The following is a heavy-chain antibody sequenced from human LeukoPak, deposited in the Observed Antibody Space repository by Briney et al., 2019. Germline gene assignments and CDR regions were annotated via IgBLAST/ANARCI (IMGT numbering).Heavy chain of an antibody. Sequence: SETLSLTCTVSGGSISSYYWSWIRQPPGKGLEWIGYIYYSGSTNYNPSLKSRVTISVDTSKNQFSLKLSSVTAADTAVYYCARLLGYCSSTSCWEWVNWFDPWGQGTLVTVPS. CDR3: ARLLGYCSSTSCWEWVNWFDP. D-gene: IGHD2-2*01. CDR1: GGSISSYY. V-gene: IGHV4-59*01. J-gene: IGHJ5*02. CDR2: IYYSGST.